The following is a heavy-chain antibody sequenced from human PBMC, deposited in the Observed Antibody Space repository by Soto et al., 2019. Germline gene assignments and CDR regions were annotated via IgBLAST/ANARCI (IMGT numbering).Heavy chain of an antibody. Sequence: EVQLVESGGGLVQPGGSLRLSCAASGFTLNSYWMHWVRQAPGKGLVWVSRINSDGSMVSYADSVKGRFTISRDNAKNTLYLQMNSLRAEDTAVYSCTRAAYGDYWFDPWGQGTLVTVSS. CDR3: TRAAYGDYWFDP. D-gene: IGHD4-17*01. CDR2: INSDGSMV. CDR1: GFTLNSYW. J-gene: IGHJ5*02. V-gene: IGHV3-74*01.